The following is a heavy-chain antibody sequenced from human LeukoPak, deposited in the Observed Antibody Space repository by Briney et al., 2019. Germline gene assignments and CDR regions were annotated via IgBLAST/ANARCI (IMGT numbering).Heavy chain of an antibody. Sequence: GGSLRLSCAASGFTFSSYWMHWVRQAPGKGLEWVAVISYDGSNKYYADSVKGRFTISRDNSKNTLYLQMNSLRAEDTAVYYCARVDCSGGSCYYGDYWGQGTLVTVSS. V-gene: IGHV3-30*03. D-gene: IGHD2-15*01. CDR2: ISYDGSNK. J-gene: IGHJ4*02. CDR1: GFTFSSYW. CDR3: ARVDCSGGSCYYGDY.